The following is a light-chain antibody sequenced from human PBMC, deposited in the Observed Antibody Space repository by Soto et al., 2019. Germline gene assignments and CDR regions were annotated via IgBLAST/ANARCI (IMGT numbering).Light chain of an antibody. V-gene: IGKV1-5*03. CDR1: QDIRND. J-gene: IGKJ1*01. CDR2: KAS. CDR3: QQYDTYST. Sequence: IQMTQSPSSLSASVGDRVTITCRASQDIRNDLAWYQQKPGKAPNLLIYKASTLESGVPSRFSGGGSGTEFTLTISSLQPDDFATYHCQQYDTYSTFGQGTKVDI.